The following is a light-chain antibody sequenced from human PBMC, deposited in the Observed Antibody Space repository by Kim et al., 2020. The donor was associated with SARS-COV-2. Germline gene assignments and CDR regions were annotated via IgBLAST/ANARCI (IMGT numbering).Light chain of an antibody. CDR1: QSISAW. CDR3: QQYKSYPWT. V-gene: IGKV1-5*03. CDR2: KAS. J-gene: IGKJ1*01. Sequence: AAVGDRVTITCRASQSISAWLAWYHQKPGKAPKLLIYKASSLESGVSSRFSGSGSGTEFTFTISSLQPDDFATYYCQQYKSYPWTFGQGTKVDIK.